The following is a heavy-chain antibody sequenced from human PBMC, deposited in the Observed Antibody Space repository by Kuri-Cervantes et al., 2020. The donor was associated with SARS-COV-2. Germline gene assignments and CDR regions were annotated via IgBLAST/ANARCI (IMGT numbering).Heavy chain of an antibody. V-gene: IGHV3-30*02. CDR1: GFTFSSYG. J-gene: IGHJ4*02. Sequence: GGSLRLSCAASGFTFSSYGMHWVRQAPGKGLEWVAFIRYDGSNKYYADSVKGRFTISRDNSKNTLYLQMNSLRAEDTAVYYCAREISVAGSRYFDLWGQGGLVTVSS. CDR3: AREISVAGSRYFDL. CDR2: IRYDGSNK. D-gene: IGHD6-19*01.